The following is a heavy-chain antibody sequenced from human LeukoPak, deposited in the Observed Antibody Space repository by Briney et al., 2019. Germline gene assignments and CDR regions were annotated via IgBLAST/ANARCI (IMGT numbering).Heavy chain of an antibody. J-gene: IGHJ6*03. D-gene: IGHD3-10*01. Sequence: PGGSLRLSCAASGFTFSSYAMSWVRQAPGKGLEWVSAISGGGGSTYYADSVKGRFTISRNNSKNTLFLQMNSLRAEDTAVYYCAKDFFASPGQIYSYYMDVWGKGTTVTVSS. CDR3: AKDFFASPGQIYSYYMDV. CDR2: ISGGGGST. V-gene: IGHV3-23*01. CDR1: GFTFSSYA.